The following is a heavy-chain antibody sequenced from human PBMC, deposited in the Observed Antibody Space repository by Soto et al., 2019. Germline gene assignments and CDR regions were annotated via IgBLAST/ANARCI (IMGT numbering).Heavy chain of an antibody. V-gene: IGHV3-7*01. J-gene: IGHJ6*02. D-gene: IGHD3-16*01. CDR3: ARDFPFYYGMDV. CDR2: IKQDGGER. CDR1: GFTFRSSW. Sequence: GESLKISCAASGFTFRSSWMGWVRQAPGKGLEWVANIKQDGGERNYLDSVKGRFTISRDNAENSLFLQMNSLRAEDTAVYYCARDFPFYYGMDVWGQGTTVTVYS.